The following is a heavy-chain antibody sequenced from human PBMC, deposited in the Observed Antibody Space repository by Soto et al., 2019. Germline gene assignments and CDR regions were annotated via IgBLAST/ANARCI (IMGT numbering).Heavy chain of an antibody. CDR3: AREGGDYDAR. CDR1: GGSIRSGDYY. J-gene: IGHJ4*02. V-gene: IGHV4-30-4*01. D-gene: IGHD3-3*01. Sequence: QVQLQESGPGLVKPSQTRSLTCPVSGGSIRSGDYYWRWIRQPPGKGLEWIGYIHYSGSTYDNPYLKRRVTRSVETPKNQGALKRSAVTGAGGAGYYCAREGGDYDARWGQGTLVTVSS. CDR2: IHYSGST.